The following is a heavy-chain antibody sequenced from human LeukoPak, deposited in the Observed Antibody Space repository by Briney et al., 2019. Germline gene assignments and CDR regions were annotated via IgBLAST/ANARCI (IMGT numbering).Heavy chain of an antibody. CDR1: GGSISSYY. Sequence: SETLSLTCTVSGGSISSYYWSWIRQPPGKGLEWIGYIYTSGSTNYNPSLKSRVTISVDTSKNQLSLKVSSVTAADTAVYYCARSGYIYASNYYYTDVWGKGTTVTVSS. CDR3: ARSGYIYASNYYYTDV. D-gene: IGHD5-18*01. V-gene: IGHV4-4*09. CDR2: IYTSGST. J-gene: IGHJ6*03.